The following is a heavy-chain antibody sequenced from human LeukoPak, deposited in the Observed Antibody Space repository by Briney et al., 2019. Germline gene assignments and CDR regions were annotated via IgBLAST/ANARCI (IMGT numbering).Heavy chain of an antibody. D-gene: IGHD3-22*01. J-gene: IGHJ4*02. CDR2: INHSGST. Sequence: SETLSLTCAVYGGSFSGYYWGWIRQPPGKGLEWIGEINHSGSTNYNPSLKSRVTISVDTSKNQFSLKLSSVTAADTAVYYCARGPLWLLLRLDYFDYWGQGTLVTVSS. CDR3: ARGPLWLLLRLDYFDY. CDR1: GGSFSGYY. V-gene: IGHV4-34*01.